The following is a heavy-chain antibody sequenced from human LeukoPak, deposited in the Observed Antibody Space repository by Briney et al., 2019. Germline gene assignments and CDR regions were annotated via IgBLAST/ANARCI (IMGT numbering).Heavy chain of an antibody. CDR1: GYTFTSYG. V-gene: IGHV1-18*01. J-gene: IGHJ3*02. CDR2: ISAYNGNT. Sequence: GASVKVSCKASGYTFTSYGISWVRQAPGQGLEWMGWISAYNGNTNYAQKFQGRVTMTRDTSISTAYMELSRLRSDDTAVYYCAREKGAFDIWGQGTMVTVSS. CDR3: AREKGAFDI.